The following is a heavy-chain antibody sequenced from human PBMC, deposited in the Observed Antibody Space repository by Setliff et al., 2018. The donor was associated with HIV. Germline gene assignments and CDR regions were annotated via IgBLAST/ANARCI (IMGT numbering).Heavy chain of an antibody. D-gene: IGHD5-12*01. CDR3: ARGDGYRANDAYYDTGMDV. CDR1: GGSISSETFS. Sequence: PSETLSLTCTVSGGSISSETFSWNWIRQPPGKGLEWIGYIYNSGYSNSKPSLKSRVAISLDTSKNQFSLKLSSVTAADTAVYYCARGDGYRANDAYYDTGMDVWGQGITVTV. J-gene: IGHJ6*02. V-gene: IGHV4-61*01. CDR2: IYNSGYS.